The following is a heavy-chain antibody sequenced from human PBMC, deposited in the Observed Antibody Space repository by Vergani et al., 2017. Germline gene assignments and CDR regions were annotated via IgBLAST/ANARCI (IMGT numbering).Heavy chain of an antibody. Sequence: QVQLVESGGGVVQPGGSLRLSCAASGFTFSSYGMHWVRQAPGKGLEWVAFIRYDGSNKYYADSVKGRFTLSRDNSKNTLYLQMNSLRAEDTAVYYCANLWFGELSGDYFDYWGQGTLVTVSS. CDR2: IRYDGSNK. J-gene: IGHJ4*02. CDR3: ANLWFGELSGDYFDY. D-gene: IGHD3-10*01. V-gene: IGHV3-30*02. CDR1: GFTFSSYG.